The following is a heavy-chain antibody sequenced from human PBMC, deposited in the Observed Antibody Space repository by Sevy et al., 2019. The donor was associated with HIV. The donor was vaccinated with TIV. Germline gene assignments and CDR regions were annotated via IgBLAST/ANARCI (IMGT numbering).Heavy chain of an antibody. J-gene: IGHJ4*02. D-gene: IGHD3-10*01. CDR2: ISAYNGNT. V-gene: IGHV1-18*01. Sequence: ASVKVSCKASGYTFTSYGISWVRQAPGQGLEWMGWISAYNGNTNYAQKLQGRVTMTTDTSTSTAYMELRSLRSDDTAVYYCAGEVSYGSGSYYNGGFDYWGQGTLVTVSS. CDR3: AGEVSYGSGSYYNGGFDY. CDR1: GYTFTSYG.